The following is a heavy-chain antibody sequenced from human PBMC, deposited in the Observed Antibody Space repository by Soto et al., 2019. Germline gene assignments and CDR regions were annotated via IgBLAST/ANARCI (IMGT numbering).Heavy chain of an antibody. CDR3: TGGPSTDILSGFDH. V-gene: IGHV3-23*01. D-gene: IGHD6-25*01. J-gene: IGHJ4*02. Sequence: XGSLRLSCAASGFTFSTYAMSWVRQPPGKGLECVSSISGNSDTTAYTDSVKGRFTISRDNSKNTLYLQMNSLRAEDTAVYYCTGGPSTDILSGFDHWGQGTQVTVTS. CDR1: GFTFSTYA. CDR2: ISGNSDTT.